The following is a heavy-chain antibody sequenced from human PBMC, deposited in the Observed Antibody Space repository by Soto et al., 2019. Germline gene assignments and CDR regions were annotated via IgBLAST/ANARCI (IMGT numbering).Heavy chain of an antibody. CDR2: IYSSGDST. CDR3: AKSPTMTTKVVDY. D-gene: IGHD4-17*01. V-gene: IGHV3-23*01. J-gene: IGHJ4*02. CDR1: GFTFSSYT. Sequence: EVQLLESGGDLVQPGGSLRLSCVASGFTFSSYTMTWVRQAPGKGLEWVSVIYSSGDSTYYADSVKGRFTISRDNSKNTLYQQMNSRRADDTAVYYCAKSPTMTTKVVDYWGQGTLVTVSS.